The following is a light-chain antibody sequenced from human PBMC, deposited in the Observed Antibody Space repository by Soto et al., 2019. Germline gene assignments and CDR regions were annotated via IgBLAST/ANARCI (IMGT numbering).Light chain of an antibody. V-gene: IGLV2-14*03. J-gene: IGLJ2*01. CDR3: SSYTSYSTLV. CDR1: SSDVGGYNY. Sequence: QSVLTQPASVSGSPGQSITISCTGTSSDVGGYNYVSWYQHHPGKAPKLMIYDVSNRPSGVSNRFSGSKSGNTASLTISGLQAEDEADYYCSSYTSYSTLVFGGGTQLTVL. CDR2: DVS.